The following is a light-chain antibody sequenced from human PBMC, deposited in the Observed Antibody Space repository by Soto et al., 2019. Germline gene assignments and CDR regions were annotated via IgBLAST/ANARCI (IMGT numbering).Light chain of an antibody. CDR3: QQLNSYPRVT. V-gene: IGKV1-9*01. CDR1: QGISSY. CDR2: AAS. J-gene: IGKJ5*01. Sequence: DIQLTQSPSFLSASVGDRVTITCRASQGISSYLAWYQQKPGKAPKLLIYAASTLQSGVPSRFSGSGSGTEFILTISSLQPEDFATYYCQQLNSYPRVTFGQGTRLEIK.